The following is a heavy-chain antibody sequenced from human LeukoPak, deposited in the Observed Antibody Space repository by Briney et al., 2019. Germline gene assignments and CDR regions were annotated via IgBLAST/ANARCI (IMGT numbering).Heavy chain of an antibody. CDR2: IYYSGST. D-gene: IGHD3-10*01. CDR3: ARGGVINLLYDYYYGMDV. J-gene: IGHJ6*04. V-gene: IGHV4-30-4*01. CDR1: GGSISRGDYY. Sequence: SETLSLTCTVSGGSISRGDYYWRWIRKPPGKGLEWNGNIYYSGSTYHNPSLKSRVTISVDTSKNQFSLKLSSVTAADTAVYYCARGGVINLLYDYYYGMDVWGKGTTVTVSS.